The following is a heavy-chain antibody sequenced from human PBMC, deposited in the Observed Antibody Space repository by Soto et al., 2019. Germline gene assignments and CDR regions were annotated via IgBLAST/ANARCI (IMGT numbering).Heavy chain of an antibody. CDR1: VYSISSGYH. CDR2: VHYSGNT. J-gene: IGHJ5*02. CDR3: ARQDRVVAEGRWFDP. Sequence: SETLSLTCAVSVYSISSGYHWALIRQPPGKGLEWLGSVHYSGNTYYNPSLKSRLTISVDKSKNQFSLNLSSVTAADTAVYYCARQDRVVAEGRWFDPWGQGTLVTVSS. D-gene: IGHD2-15*01. V-gene: IGHV4-38-2*01.